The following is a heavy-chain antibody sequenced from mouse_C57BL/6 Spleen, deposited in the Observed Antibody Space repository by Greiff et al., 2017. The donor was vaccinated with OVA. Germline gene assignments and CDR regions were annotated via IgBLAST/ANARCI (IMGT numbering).Heavy chain of an antibody. J-gene: IGHJ4*01. V-gene: IGHV2-4*01. D-gene: IGHD2-2*01. CDR2: IWSGGST. CDR1: GFSLTSYG. Sequence: QVHVKQSGPGLVQPSQSLSITCTVSGFSLTSYGVHWVRQPPGKGLEWLGVIWSGGSTDYNAAFISRLSISKDNSKSQVFFKMNSLQADDTAIYYCAKNDGYDGYYAMDDWGQGTSVTVSS. CDR3: AKNDGYDGYYAMDD.